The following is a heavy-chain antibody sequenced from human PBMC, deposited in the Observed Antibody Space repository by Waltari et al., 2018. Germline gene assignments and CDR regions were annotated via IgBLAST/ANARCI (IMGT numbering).Heavy chain of an antibody. Sequence: VQLVQSGVEGKTPRSSVKVSCKASGGPSCGYGVSWVRQAPGQGLEWMGVIIPMFGIPDFSQKFQDRLTITADESTNTVYMELSSLTSEDTAIYYCARHELGISQYYYNMYVWGQGTTVTISS. V-gene: IGHV1-69*12. CDR1: GGPSCGYG. CDR2: IIPMFGIP. D-gene: IGHD7-27*01. J-gene: IGHJ6*03. CDR3: ARHELGISQYYYNMYV.